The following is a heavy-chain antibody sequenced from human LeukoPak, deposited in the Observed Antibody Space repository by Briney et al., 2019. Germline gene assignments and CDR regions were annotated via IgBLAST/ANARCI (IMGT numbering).Heavy chain of an antibody. J-gene: IGHJ3*02. D-gene: IGHD6-19*01. CDR1: GGSISSGSYY. CDR3: ARDLEGKQWLGISAFDI. Sequence: SQTLSLTCTVSGGSISSGSYYWSWIRQPAGKGLEWIGRIYTSGSTNYNSSLQSRVTISVDTSKNQFSLKLSSVTAADTAVYYCARDLEGKQWLGISAFDIWGQGTMVTVSS. CDR2: IYTSGST. V-gene: IGHV4-61*02.